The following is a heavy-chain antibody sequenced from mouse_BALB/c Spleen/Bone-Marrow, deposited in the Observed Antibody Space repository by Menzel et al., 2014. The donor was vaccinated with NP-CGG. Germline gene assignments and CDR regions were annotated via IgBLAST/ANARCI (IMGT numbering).Heavy chain of an antibody. Sequence: EVQVVESGGDLVKPGGSLKLSCAASGFTFSNYGMSWVRQTPDKRLEWVATISSGGSYTYYPDSVKGRFTISRDNAKNTLYLQMSSLKSEDTAMYYCARPMINTYFDHWGQGTTLTVSS. D-gene: IGHD2-4*01. V-gene: IGHV5-6*01. J-gene: IGHJ2*01. CDR2: ISSGGSYT. CDR3: ARPMINTYFDH. CDR1: GFTFSNYG.